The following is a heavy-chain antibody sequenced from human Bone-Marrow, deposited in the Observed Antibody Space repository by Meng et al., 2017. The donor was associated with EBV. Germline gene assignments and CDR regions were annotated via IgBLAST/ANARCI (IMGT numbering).Heavy chain of an antibody. J-gene: IGHJ5*02. Sequence: QVQLVQSGAEVKQPGASGKVSCKASGYTFTGYYMHWVRQAPGQWLEWMGRINPSSGGTNYAQKFQGRVTMTRDTSISTAYMELSRLRSDDTAVYYCARVRYSSSWYVIDPWGQGTLVTVSS. CDR2: INPSSGGT. CDR3: ARVRYSSSWYVIDP. V-gene: IGHV1-2*06. D-gene: IGHD6-13*01. CDR1: GYTFTGYY.